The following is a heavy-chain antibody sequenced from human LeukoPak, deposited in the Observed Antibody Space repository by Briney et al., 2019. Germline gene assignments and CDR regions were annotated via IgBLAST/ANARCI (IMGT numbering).Heavy chain of an antibody. Sequence: SETLSLTCAVYGGSFSGYYWSWIRQPPGKGLERIGEINHSGSTNYNPSLKSRVTISVDTSKNQFSLKLSSVTAADTAVYYCARGGLAYCGGDCYSEPRNWGQGTLVTVSS. J-gene: IGHJ4*02. CDR3: ARGGLAYCGGDCYSEPRN. CDR2: INHSGST. CDR1: GGSFSGYY. D-gene: IGHD2-21*02. V-gene: IGHV4-34*01.